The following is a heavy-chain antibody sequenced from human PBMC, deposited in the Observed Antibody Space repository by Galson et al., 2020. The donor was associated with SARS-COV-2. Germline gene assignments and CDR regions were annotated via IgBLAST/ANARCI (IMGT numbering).Heavy chain of an antibody. CDR1: GYTFTGYY. J-gene: IGHJ3*02. D-gene: IGHD5-18*01. CDR2: INPNSGGT. Sequence: ASVKVSCKASGYTFTGYYMHWVRQAPGQGLEWMGWINPNSGGTNYAQKFQGRVTMTRDTSISIAYMELSRLRSDDTAVYYCARDGTAMVTNSFDIWGQGTMVTVSS. CDR3: ARDGTAMVTNSFDI. V-gene: IGHV1-2*02.